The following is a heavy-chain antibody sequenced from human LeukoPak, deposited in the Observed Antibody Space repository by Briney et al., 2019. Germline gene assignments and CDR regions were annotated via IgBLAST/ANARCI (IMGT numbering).Heavy chain of an antibody. CDR2: ISGGGSNT. Sequence: PGGSLRLSCAASGFMFSSYAMSWVRQAPGKGLEWVSSISGGGSNTYFADSVKGRFSVSSDNSKNTLYLQMNSLRAEDTATYYCAKGCRSANCDEGRWFDPWGQGTLVIVSS. J-gene: IGHJ5*02. CDR3: AKGCRSANCDEGRWFDP. CDR1: GFMFSSYA. V-gene: IGHV3-23*01. D-gene: IGHD2-2*01.